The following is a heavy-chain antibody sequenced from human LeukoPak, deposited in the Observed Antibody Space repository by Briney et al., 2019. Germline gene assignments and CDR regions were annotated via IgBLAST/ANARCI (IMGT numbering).Heavy chain of an antibody. Sequence: GGSLRLSCAASGFTFSSYAMSWVRQAPGKGLEWVPAISGSGGSTYYADSVKGRFTISRDNSKNTLYLQMNSLRAEDTAVYYCAKTAVTMVRGVIITSYYFDYWGQGTLVTVSS. CDR2: ISGSGGST. J-gene: IGHJ4*02. V-gene: IGHV3-23*01. D-gene: IGHD3-10*01. CDR3: AKTAVTMVRGVIITSYYFDY. CDR1: GFTFSSYA.